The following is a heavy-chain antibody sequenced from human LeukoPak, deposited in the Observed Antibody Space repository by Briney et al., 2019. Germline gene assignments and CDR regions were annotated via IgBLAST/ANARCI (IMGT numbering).Heavy chain of an antibody. D-gene: IGHD4/OR15-4a*01. CDR2: IYSGTI. Sequence: GGSLRLSCTVSGFTVSSNSMSWVRQTPGKGLEWVSFIYSGTIHYSDSVKGRFTISRDNSKNTLYLQMNSLRAEDTAVYYCARRAGAYSHPYDYWGQGTLVTVSS. V-gene: IGHV3-53*01. CDR3: ARRAGAYSHPYDY. J-gene: IGHJ4*02. CDR1: GFTVSSNS.